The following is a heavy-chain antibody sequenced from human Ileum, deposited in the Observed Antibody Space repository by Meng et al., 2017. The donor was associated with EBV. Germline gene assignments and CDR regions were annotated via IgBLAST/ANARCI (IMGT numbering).Heavy chain of an antibody. V-gene: IGHV4-4*02. CDR3: ARHSGYNQGY. J-gene: IGHJ4*02. Sequence: QVQRQERGPGLVKPSGTLSLICVVFDGSISSSNWWSWVRQPPGKGLEWIGQIYYSGSPSYNPSLKSRVTMSVDKSKNQVSLNLNSVTAADTALYYCARHSGYNQGYWGQGTLVTVSS. CDR2: IYYSGSP. D-gene: IGHD5-24*01. CDR1: DGSISSSNW.